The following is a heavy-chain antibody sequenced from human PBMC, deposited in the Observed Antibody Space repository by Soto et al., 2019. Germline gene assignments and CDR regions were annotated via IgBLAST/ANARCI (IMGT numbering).Heavy chain of an antibody. CDR1: GGTFDRYA. D-gene: IGHD3-22*01. CDR2: IIPIFGTP. V-gene: IGHV1-69*01. Sequence: QVQLVQSGAEVQKPGSSVKVSCKASGGTFDRYAISWVRPAPGQGPEWMGGIIPIFGTPKYTQKFQGRVTITADESKSKEYVELSNRRAEDTAVYDCTSYDSDDSSRFYGRFAFGGQGTLVTDSS. CDR3: TSYDSDDSSRFYGRFAF. J-gene: IGHJ4*02.